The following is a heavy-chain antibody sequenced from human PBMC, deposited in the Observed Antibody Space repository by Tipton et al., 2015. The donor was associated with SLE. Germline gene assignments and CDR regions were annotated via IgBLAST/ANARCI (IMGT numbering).Heavy chain of an antibody. V-gene: IGHV4-59*01. CDR2: IYYSGST. CDR1: GGSISSYY. J-gene: IGHJ4*02. Sequence: TLSLTCTVSGGSISSYYWSWIRQHPGKGLEWIGYIYYSGSTYYNPSLKSRVTISVDTSKNQFSLKLSSVTAADTAVYYCARGRREYSSSGGAYYFDYWGQGTLVTVSS. CDR3: ARGRREYSSSGGAYYFDY. D-gene: IGHD6-6*01.